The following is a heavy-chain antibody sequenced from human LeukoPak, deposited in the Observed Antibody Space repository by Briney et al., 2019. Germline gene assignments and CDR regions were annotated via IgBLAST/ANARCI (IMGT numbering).Heavy chain of an antibody. J-gene: IGHJ3*02. D-gene: IGHD4-23*01. CDR3: ARRRYGGIGGDAFDI. Sequence: ASVKVSCKASGYTFTSYAMHWVRQAPGQRLEWMGWINAGNGNTKYSQKFQGRVTITRDTSASTAYMELSSLRSEDTAVYYCARRRYGGIGGDAFDIWGQGTMVTVSS. CDR1: GYTFTSYA. V-gene: IGHV1-3*01. CDR2: INAGNGNT.